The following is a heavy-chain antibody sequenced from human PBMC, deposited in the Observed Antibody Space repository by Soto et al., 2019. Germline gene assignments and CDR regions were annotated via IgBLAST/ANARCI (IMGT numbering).Heavy chain of an antibody. V-gene: IGHV4-30-4*01. D-gene: IGHD4-17*01. CDR3: ASSTSHDYGDYADYYYYYGMDV. J-gene: IGHJ6*02. Sequence: SETLSLTCTVSGGSISSGDYYWSWIRQPPGKGLEWIGYIYYSGSTYYNPSLKSRVTISVDTSKNQFSLKLSSVTAADTAVYYCASSTSHDYGDYADYYYYYGMDVWGQGTTVTVSS. CDR1: GGSISSGDYY. CDR2: IYYSGST.